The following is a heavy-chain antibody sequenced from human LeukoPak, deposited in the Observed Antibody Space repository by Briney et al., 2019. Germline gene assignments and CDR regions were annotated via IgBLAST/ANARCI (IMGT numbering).Heavy chain of an antibody. CDR3: ARTPLPVYWYFDL. CDR2: INPNSGGT. CDR1: GPTVTGLY. J-gene: IGHJ2*01. Sequence: GASGKPSCTASGPTVTGLYIIWGPQAPRHRLKGLRWINPNSGGTNYAQKFQGRVTMTRDTSISTAYMELSRLRSDDTAVYYCARTPLPVYWYFDLWGRGTLVTVSS. V-gene: IGHV1-2*02.